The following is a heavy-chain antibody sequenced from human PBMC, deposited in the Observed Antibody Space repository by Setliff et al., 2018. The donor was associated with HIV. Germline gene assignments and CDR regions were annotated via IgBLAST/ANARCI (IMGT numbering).Heavy chain of an antibody. J-gene: IGHJ4*02. CDR3: ARVRPAPGAALDY. V-gene: IGHV1-2*02. Sequence: ASVKVSCKASGSTFNVYYVHWVRQAPGQGLEWMGWVDPNTGGTTYAQKFQGRVTMTRDTSISTVYLELSGLTSADTAVYYCARVRPAPGAALDYWGQGTLVTVSS. D-gene: IGHD6-13*01. CDR2: VDPNTGGT. CDR1: GSTFNVYY.